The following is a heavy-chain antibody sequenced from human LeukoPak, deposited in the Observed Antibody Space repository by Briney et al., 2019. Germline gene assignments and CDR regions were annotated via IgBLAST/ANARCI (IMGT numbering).Heavy chain of an antibody. CDR1: GYTLTELS. Sequence: GASVKVSCKVSGYTLTELSMHWVRQAPGKGLEWMGGFDPEDGETIYAQKFQGRVTMTTDTSTSTAYMELRSLRSDDTAVYYCARDGAISSWFINWFDPWGQGTLVTVSS. D-gene: IGHD6-13*01. J-gene: IGHJ5*02. CDR2: FDPEDGET. V-gene: IGHV1-24*01. CDR3: ARDGAISSWFINWFDP.